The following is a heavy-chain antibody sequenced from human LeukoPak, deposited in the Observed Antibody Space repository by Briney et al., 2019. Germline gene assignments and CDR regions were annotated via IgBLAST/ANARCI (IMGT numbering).Heavy chain of an antibody. Sequence: GASVKASCKASGGTFSSYAISWVRQAPGQGLEWMGGIIPIFGTANYAQKFQGRVTITTDESTSTAYMELSRLRYEDTAVYYCGRGYEDYYGSGSPGGDAFDIWGQGTMVTVSS. CDR2: IIPIFGTA. D-gene: IGHD3-10*01. CDR3: GRGYEDYYGSGSPGGDAFDI. V-gene: IGHV1-69*05. J-gene: IGHJ3*02. CDR1: GGTFSSYA.